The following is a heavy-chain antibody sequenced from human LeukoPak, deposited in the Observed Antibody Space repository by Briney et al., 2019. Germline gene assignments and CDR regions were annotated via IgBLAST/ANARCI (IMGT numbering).Heavy chain of an antibody. CDR3: ARGREYSSSCFDY. D-gene: IGHD6-6*01. CDR2: IYYSGST. J-gene: IGHJ4*02. Sequence: KPSETLSLICTVSNDAISSYYWSWIRQPPGKGLEWIGYIYYSGSTNYNPSLKSRVTISVDTSKNQFSLKLGSVTAADTAVYYCARGREYSSSCFDYWGQGTLVTVSS. V-gene: IGHV4-59*01. CDR1: NDAISSYY.